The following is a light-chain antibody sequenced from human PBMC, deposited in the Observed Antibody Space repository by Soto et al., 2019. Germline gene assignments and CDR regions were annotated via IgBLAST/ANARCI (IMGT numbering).Light chain of an antibody. CDR2: AAS. V-gene: IGKV1-39*01. Sequence: DIQMTQSPMSLSASVGDRVTITCRASQSINSYLNWYQQKPGKAPKLLIYAASSLQSGVPSRFSGSGSGTDFTLTISSLQPEDSATYYCQQSFSKFLYTFGQGTKLEIK. J-gene: IGKJ2*01. CDR3: QQSFSKFLYT. CDR1: QSINSY.